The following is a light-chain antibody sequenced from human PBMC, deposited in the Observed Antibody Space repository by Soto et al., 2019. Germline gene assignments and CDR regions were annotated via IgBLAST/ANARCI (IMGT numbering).Light chain of an antibody. CDR1: QSVSSN. J-gene: IGKJ1*01. CDR2: DAS. Sequence: EKVMTQSPATLSVSPGERATLSCRASQSVSSNLAWYQQKPGQAPRLLIYDASTRATGIPARFSGSGSGTEFTPTIGSLQSEDLAVYYCQQYDDRPETFGQGTKVEIK. V-gene: IGKV3-15*01. CDR3: QQYDDRPET.